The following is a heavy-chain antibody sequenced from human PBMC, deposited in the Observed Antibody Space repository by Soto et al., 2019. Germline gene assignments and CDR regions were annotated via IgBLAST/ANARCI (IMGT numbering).Heavy chain of an antibody. CDR2: ISAYNGNT. CDR1: GYTFTSYG. J-gene: IGHJ6*03. Sequence: ASVKVSCKASGYTFTSYGISWVRQAPGQGLEWMGWISAYNGNTNYAQKIQGRVTMNTDTSTSTAYMEMRSLRSDDTAVFYFARDSLFNYFWSGYYSFGYYYYYMDVWGKGTTVTVSS. D-gene: IGHD3-3*01. V-gene: IGHV1-18*01. CDR3: ARDSLFNYFWSGYYSFGYYYYYMDV.